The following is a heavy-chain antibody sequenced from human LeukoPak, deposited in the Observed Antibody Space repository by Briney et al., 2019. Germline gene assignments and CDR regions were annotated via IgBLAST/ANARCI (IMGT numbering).Heavy chain of an antibody. V-gene: IGHV3-7*01. D-gene: IGHD1-26*01. CDR3: ARDRSYYGDAYDI. Sequence: GGSLRPSCAASGFTFHNYWMTWVRQAPGKGLEWVATIRGDGNENFHVDSVKGRFTISRDDANNSLHLQMNSLRVDDTAVYYCARDRSYYGDAYDIWGHGTLVTVSS. CDR1: GFTFHNYW. J-gene: IGHJ3*02. CDR2: IRGDGNEN.